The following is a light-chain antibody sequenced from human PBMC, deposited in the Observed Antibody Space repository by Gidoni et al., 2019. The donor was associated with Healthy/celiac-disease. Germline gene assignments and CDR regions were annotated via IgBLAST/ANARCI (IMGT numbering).Light chain of an antibody. CDR2: AAA. Sequence: DIQITQSPSSLSASVGDRVTITCRASQSISSYLNWYQQKPGKAPKLLIYAAASLKSGVPSRFSGSGAGKDFNITISSLQHEDFATYYCQQSYSTPRVTFGQGTRLEIK. CDR3: QQSYSTPRVT. J-gene: IGKJ5*01. CDR1: QSISSY. V-gene: IGKV1-39*01.